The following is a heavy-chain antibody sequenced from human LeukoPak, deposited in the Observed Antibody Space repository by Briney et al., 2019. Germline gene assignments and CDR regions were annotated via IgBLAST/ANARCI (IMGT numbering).Heavy chain of an antibody. CDR3: ARDHATGTTSWFDP. D-gene: IGHD1-1*01. V-gene: IGHV4-61*02. J-gene: IGHJ5*02. CDR2: IYTSGST. CDR1: GGSISSGGYY. Sequence: SETLSLTCTVSGGSISSGGYYWSWIRQPAGKGLEWIGRIYTSGSTNYNPSLKSRVTMSVDTSKNQFSLKLSSVTAADTAVYYCARDHATGTTSWFDPWGQGTLVTVSS.